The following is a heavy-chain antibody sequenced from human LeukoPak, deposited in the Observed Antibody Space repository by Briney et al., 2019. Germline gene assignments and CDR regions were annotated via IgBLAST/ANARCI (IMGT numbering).Heavy chain of an antibody. Sequence: SETLSLTCTVSGGSISSYYWSWIRQPPGKGLEWIGYIYYSGSTNYNPSLKSRVTISVDTSKNQFSLKLSSVTAADTAVYYCARGGDYYDSDQGYFDLWGCGTLVTVSS. D-gene: IGHD3-22*01. CDR2: IYYSGST. V-gene: IGHV4-59*01. CDR1: GGSISSYY. CDR3: ARGGDYYDSDQGYFDL. J-gene: IGHJ2*01.